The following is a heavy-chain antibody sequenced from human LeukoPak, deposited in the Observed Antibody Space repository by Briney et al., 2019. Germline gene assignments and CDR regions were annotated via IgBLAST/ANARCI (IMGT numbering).Heavy chain of an antibody. CDR3: ARVGGYDFWSGHHGYYFDY. D-gene: IGHD3-3*01. Sequence: ASVKVSCKASGYTFTGYYMHWVRQAPGQGLEWMGWINPNSGGTNYAQKFQGRVTMTRDTSISTAYMELSSLRSDDTAMYYCARVGGYDFWSGHHGYYFDYWGQGTLVTVSS. V-gene: IGHV1-2*02. CDR2: INPNSGGT. CDR1: GYTFTGYY. J-gene: IGHJ4*02.